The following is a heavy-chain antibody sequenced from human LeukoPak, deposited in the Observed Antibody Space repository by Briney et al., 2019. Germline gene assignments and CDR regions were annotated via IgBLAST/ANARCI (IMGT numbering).Heavy chain of an antibody. J-gene: IGHJ6*02. CDR1: GGSISSYY. Sequence: SETLSLTCTVSGGSISSYYWSWIRQPPGKGLEWIGYIYYSGSTNYNPSLKSRVTISVDTSKNQFSLKLSSVTAADTAMYYCARHIAVAGTGYYYGMDVWGQGTTVTVSS. CDR3: ARHIAVAGTGYYYGMDV. D-gene: IGHD6-19*01. V-gene: IGHV4-59*08. CDR2: IYYSGST.